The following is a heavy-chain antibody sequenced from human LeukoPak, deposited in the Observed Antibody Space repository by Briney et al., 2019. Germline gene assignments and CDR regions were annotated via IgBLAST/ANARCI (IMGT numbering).Heavy chain of an antibody. CDR3: AKDSVRDYSNLAADY. CDR2: ISYDGSNK. V-gene: IGHV3-30-3*01. J-gene: IGHJ4*02. CDR1: GFTFSSYA. Sequence: PGGSLRLSCAASGFTFSSYAMHWVRQAPGKGLEWVAVISYDGSNKYYADSVKGRFTISRDNSKNALYLQMNSLRAEDTAVYYCAKDSVRDYSNLAADYWGQGTLVTVSS. D-gene: IGHD4-11*01.